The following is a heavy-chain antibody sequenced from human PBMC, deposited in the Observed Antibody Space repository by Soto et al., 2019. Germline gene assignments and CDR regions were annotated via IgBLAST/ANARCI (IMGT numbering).Heavy chain of an antibody. Sequence: ASVKVSCKASGYTFTTYDINWVRQATGQGLEWVGWMNPKSGYTGFAQKFQGRVSMTRDTSISSAYMELISLLSEDAAVYYCVRVFGSIDYWGQGTLVTVSS. CDR1: GYTFTTYD. CDR2: MNPKSGYT. V-gene: IGHV1-8*01. D-gene: IGHD2-21*01. J-gene: IGHJ4*02. CDR3: VRVFGSIDY.